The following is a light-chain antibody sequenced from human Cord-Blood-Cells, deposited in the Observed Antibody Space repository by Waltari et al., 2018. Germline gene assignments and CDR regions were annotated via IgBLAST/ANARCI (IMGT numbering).Light chain of an antibody. CDR1: SPNIGSNY. Sequence: QSVLPQPPSASGTPGQRVTISCSGSSPNIGSNYVYWYQQLPGTAPKLPICWNKQRPSGVPLRFSDSTSGTTASLAISGRRAEDEDDYYCAAWDDSLSGWVFGGETKRTVL. CDR3: AAWDDSLSGWV. J-gene: IGLJ3*02. V-gene: IGLV1-47*01. CDR2: WNK.